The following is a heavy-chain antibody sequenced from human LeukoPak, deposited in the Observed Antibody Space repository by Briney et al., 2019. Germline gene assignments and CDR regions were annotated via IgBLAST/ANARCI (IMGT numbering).Heavy chain of an antibody. CDR3: ARVKRKYQLLKPLHETPSHYFDY. Sequence: SETLSLTCTVSGGSISSSSYYWGWIRQTPGKGLEWIGSIYYSGSTYYDPSLKSRVTISLDTSKNQFSLKLSSVTAADTAMYYCARVKRKYQLLKPLHETPSHYFDYWGQGTLVTVSS. D-gene: IGHD2-2*01. V-gene: IGHV4-39*07. CDR2: IYYSGST. J-gene: IGHJ4*02. CDR1: GGSISSSSYY.